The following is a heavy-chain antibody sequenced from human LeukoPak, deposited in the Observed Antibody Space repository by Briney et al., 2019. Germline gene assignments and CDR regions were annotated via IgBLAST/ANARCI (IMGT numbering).Heavy chain of an antibody. CDR1: GFTFSSYA. CDR2: ISYDGSNK. J-gene: IGHJ4*02. V-gene: IGHV3-30-3*01. D-gene: IGHD5-18*01. CDR3: QRYSYYPHYFDY. Sequence: GGSLRLSCAASGFTFSSYAMPWVRQAPGKGLEWVAVISYDGSNKYYADSVKGRFTISRDNSKNTLYLQMNSLRAEDTAVYYCQRYSYYPHYFDYWGQGTLVTVSS.